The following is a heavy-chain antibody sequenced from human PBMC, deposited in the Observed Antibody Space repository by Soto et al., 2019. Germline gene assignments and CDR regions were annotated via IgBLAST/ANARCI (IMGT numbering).Heavy chain of an antibody. CDR3: ASGGNWFDP. CDR2: MYYNGNI. CDR1: GGSICNYY. Sequence: PSETLSLTCNVSGGSICNYYWTWVRQSPEKGLEWIGYMYYNGNINYNPSLKSRVTISIDTSKNQFSLTLKSVTAADTAVYYCASGGNWFDPWGQGVLVTVSS. D-gene: IGHD3-16*01. J-gene: IGHJ5*02. V-gene: IGHV4-59*01.